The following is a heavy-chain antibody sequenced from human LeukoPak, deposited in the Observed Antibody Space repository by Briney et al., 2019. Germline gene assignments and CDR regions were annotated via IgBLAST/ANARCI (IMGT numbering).Heavy chain of an antibody. CDR2: INHSGST. D-gene: IGHD6-13*01. J-gene: IGHJ4*02. Sequence: SETLSLTCAVYGGSFSGYYWSWIRQPSGKGLEWIGEINHSGSTNYNPSLKSRVTISVDTSKNQFSLKLSSVTAADTAVYYCAREKAAGIDYWGQGTLVTVS. CDR1: GGSFSGYY. V-gene: IGHV4-34*01. CDR3: AREKAAGIDY.